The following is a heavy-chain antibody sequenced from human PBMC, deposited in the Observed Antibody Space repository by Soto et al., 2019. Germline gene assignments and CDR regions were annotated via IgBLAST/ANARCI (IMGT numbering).Heavy chain of an antibody. Sequence: QVQLVESGGGVVQPGRSLRLSCAASGFTFSSYGMHWVRQAPGKGLEWVAVIWYDGSNKYYADSVKGRFTISRDNSKNTLYLQMNSLRAEDTAVYYCASDLRGGEWVPRYWGQGTLVTVSS. V-gene: IGHV3-33*01. D-gene: IGHD1-26*01. J-gene: IGHJ4*02. CDR3: ASDLRGGEWVPRY. CDR1: GFTFSSYG. CDR2: IWYDGSNK.